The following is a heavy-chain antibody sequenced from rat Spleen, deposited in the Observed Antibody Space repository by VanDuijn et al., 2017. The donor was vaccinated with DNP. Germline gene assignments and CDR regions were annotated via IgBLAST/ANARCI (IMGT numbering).Heavy chain of an antibody. V-gene: IGHV5-46*01. CDR2: ISTSGGST. CDR1: GFTFSSFP. CDR3: TRETGD. D-gene: IGHD5-1*01. J-gene: IGHJ2*01. Sequence: EVQLVESGGGLVQPGRSMKLSCAASGFTFSSFPMAWVRPAPTKGLEWVATISTSGGSTYYRDSVKGRFTISRDNAKSTLYLQMNSLRSEDTATYYCTRETGDWGQGVMVTVSS.